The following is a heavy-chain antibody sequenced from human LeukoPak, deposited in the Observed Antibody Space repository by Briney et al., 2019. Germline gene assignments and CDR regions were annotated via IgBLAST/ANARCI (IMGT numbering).Heavy chain of an antibody. CDR2: IKESGSEK. CDR3: ARDSDRRSDY. Sequence: GGSLRLSCVASGFILSSYWMSWVRQAPGKGLEWVASIKESGSEKFYVDSVKGRFTISRDSARNSLYPQLNTLRAEDTAVYYCARDSDRRSDYWGQGTLVTVSS. J-gene: IGHJ4*02. D-gene: IGHD3-22*01. V-gene: IGHV3-7*05. CDR1: GFILSSYW.